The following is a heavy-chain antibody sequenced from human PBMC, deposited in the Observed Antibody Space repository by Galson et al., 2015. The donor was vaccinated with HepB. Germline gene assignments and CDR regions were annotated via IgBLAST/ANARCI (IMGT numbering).Heavy chain of an antibody. V-gene: IGHV1-58*01. CDR2: MVVGGGNT. D-gene: IGHD6-25*01. J-gene: IGHJ4*02. Sequence: QSGAEVKKPGESLKISCKASGFTFSNSAVQWVRQARGQGLEWIGWMVVGGGNTNYAQHFQGRVTITRDMSTSTAYMEVTSLRSEDTAVYYCAAESYSGGCCKYDYWGQGTLVTVSS. CDR1: GFTFSNSA. CDR3: AAESYSGGCCKYDY.